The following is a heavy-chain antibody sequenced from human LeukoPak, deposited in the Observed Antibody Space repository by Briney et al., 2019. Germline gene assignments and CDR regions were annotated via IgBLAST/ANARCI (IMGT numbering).Heavy chain of an antibody. D-gene: IGHD6-19*01. CDR3: ARGQWLVRGYYYYMDV. CDR2: INPNSGGT. V-gene: IGHV1-2*02. Sequence: GASVKVSCTASGYTFTGYYMHWVRQAPGQGLEWMGWINPNSGGTNYAQKFQGRVTMTRDTSISTAYMELSRLRSDDTAVYYCARGQWLVRGYYYYMDVWGKGTTVTISS. CDR1: GYTFTGYY. J-gene: IGHJ6*03.